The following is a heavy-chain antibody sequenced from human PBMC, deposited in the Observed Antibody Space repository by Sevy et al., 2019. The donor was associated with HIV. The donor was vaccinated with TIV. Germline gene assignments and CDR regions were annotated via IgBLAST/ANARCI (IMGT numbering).Heavy chain of an antibody. CDR1: GGSVSSGSYY. CDR2: IYYSGST. D-gene: IGHD2-8*02. J-gene: IGHJ6*01. V-gene: IGHV4-61*01. Sequence: SETLSLTCTVSGGSVSSGSYYWSWIRQPPGKGLECIGYIYYSGSTNYNPSLKSRVTISVDPSKNQFSLKLSSVTAADTAVYYCARRGGLVVGGMDVWGQGTTVTVSS. CDR3: ARRGGLVVGGMDV.